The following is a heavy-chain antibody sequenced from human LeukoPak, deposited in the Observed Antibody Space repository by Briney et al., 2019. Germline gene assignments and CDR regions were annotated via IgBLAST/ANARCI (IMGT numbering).Heavy chain of an antibody. J-gene: IGHJ5*02. Sequence: GSSVKVSCKASGGTFSSYAISWVRQAPGQELEWMGGIIPIFGTANYAQKFQGRVTITADESTSTAYMELSSLRSEDTAVYYCARVTIAVPRRSGSTRPTWFDPWGQGTLVTVSS. CDR3: ARVTIAVPRRSGSTRPTWFDP. V-gene: IGHV1-69*01. CDR1: GGTFSSYA. CDR2: IIPIFGTA. D-gene: IGHD6-19*01.